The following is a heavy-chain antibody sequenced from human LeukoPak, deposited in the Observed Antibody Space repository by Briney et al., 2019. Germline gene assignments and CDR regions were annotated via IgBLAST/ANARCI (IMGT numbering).Heavy chain of an antibody. V-gene: IGHV3-53*01. D-gene: IGHD2-8*02. CDR2: IYSDGST. Sequence: GGSLRLSCAASGFTFNTNYMSWVRQAPGKGLEWVSVIYSDGSTDYADSVKGRFTVSRDNSKNTLHLQMNSLRAEDTAVYFCAKAGRYCTGRTCSVNWLDPWGQGTLVTVAS. CDR1: GFTFNTNY. CDR3: AKAGRYCTGRTCSVNWLDP. J-gene: IGHJ5*02.